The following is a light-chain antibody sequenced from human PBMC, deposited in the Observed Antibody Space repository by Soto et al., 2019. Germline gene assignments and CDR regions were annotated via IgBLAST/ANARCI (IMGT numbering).Light chain of an antibody. Sequence: DIQMTQSPSTVSASLGDRVTITCRASQSISSWLAWYQQKPGKAPKLLIYKASSLESGVPSRFSGSESGTEFTLTISSLQPDDFATYYCQQYTTYWWTFGQGTKVEIK. CDR3: QQYTTYWWT. V-gene: IGKV1-5*03. J-gene: IGKJ1*01. CDR2: KAS. CDR1: QSISSW.